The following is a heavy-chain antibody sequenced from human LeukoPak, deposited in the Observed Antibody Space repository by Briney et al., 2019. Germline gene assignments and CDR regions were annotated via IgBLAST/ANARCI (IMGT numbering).Heavy chain of an antibody. D-gene: IGHD3-9*01. CDR1: GFTFSSYG. V-gene: IGHV3-30*03. CDR2: ISYDGSNK. Sequence: GGSLRLSCAASGFTFSSYGMHWVRQAPGKGLEWVAVISYDGSNKYYADSVKGRFTISRDNSKNMLYLQMNSLRAEDTAVYYCARDRYDILTGFSFWGQGTTVTVSS. J-gene: IGHJ6*02. CDR3: ARDRYDILTGFSF.